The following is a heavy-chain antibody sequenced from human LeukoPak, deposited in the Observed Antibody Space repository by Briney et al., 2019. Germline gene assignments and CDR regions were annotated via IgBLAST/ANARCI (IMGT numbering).Heavy chain of an antibody. Sequence: GGSLRLSCAASGSTFSRSWIYWVRQAPGKGLVWVSHINNDATRTTYADSVRGRFTISRDNAKNTVSLQMNSLRAEDTAVYYCASDGAYAMAVWGQGTTVTVS. J-gene: IGHJ6*02. CDR1: GSTFSRSW. CDR2: INNDATRT. CDR3: ASDGAYAMAV. V-gene: IGHV3-74*01. D-gene: IGHD1-26*01.